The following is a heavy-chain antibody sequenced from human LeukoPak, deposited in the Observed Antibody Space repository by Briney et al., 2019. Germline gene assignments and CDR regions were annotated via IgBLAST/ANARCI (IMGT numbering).Heavy chain of an antibody. V-gene: IGHV1-2*02. J-gene: IGHJ4*02. Sequence: ASVKVSCKASGYIFTDYYIHWVRQAPGQRLEWMGWINPNSGATNYAQNFQCRVTMTRDPSISTAYMELSRLRYDDTAVYYCARDANFGELLYHTEDLFDLWGQGTPVTVSS. D-gene: IGHD3-10*01. CDR3: ARDANFGELLYHTEDLFDL. CDR1: GYIFTDYY. CDR2: INPNSGAT.